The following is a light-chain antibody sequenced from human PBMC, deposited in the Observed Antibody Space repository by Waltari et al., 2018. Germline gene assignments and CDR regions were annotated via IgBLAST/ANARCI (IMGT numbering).Light chain of an antibody. CDR1: QSVSRT. CDR2: DAP. CDR3: QHYVSLPVT. Sequence: EIVLTQSPGTLSLSPGERATLSCRASQSVSRTLAWYQQKPGQAPRLLIYDAPSRATGIPDRFSGSGSGTDFSLTITRLEAEDFAVYYCQHYVSLPVTFGQGTKVEIK. V-gene: IGKV3-20*01. J-gene: IGKJ1*01.